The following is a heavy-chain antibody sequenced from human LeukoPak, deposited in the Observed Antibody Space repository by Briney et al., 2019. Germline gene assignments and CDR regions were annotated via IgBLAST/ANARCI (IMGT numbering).Heavy chain of an antibody. CDR2: VIPIFGTA. CDR1: GGTFSSYA. Sequence: ASVKVSCKASGGTFSSYAISWVRQAPGQGLEWMGGVIPIFGTANYAQKFQGRVTITADESTSTAYMELSSLRSEDTAVYYCAKASITMVRGLAWGQGTLVTVSS. V-gene: IGHV1-69*13. D-gene: IGHD3-10*01. CDR3: AKASITMVRGLA. J-gene: IGHJ4*02.